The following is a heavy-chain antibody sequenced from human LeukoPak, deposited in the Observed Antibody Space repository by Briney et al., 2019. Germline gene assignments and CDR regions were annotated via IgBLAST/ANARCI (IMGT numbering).Heavy chain of an antibody. J-gene: IGHJ4*02. CDR1: GVSISSGSNY. CDR3: ARVWKVGATRVDYFDY. CDR2: IYSSGST. Sequence: PSETLSLTCSVSGVSISSGSNYWGWIRQPPGKTLEWIGSIYSSGSTYYNSSLKSRVTISVDTSKNQFSPKLSSVTAADTAVYYCARVWKVGATRVDYFDYWGQGTLVTVSS. V-gene: IGHV4-39*07. D-gene: IGHD1-26*01.